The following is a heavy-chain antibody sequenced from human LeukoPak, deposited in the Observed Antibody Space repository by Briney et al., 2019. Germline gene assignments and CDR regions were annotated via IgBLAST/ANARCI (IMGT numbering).Heavy chain of an antibody. J-gene: IGHJ4*02. CDR3: AKVLGRIAVAGTIGALDY. D-gene: IGHD6-19*01. V-gene: IGHV3-23*01. CDR1: XX. CDR2: ISGSGGST. Sequence: XXXSXVRQAPGKGLEWVSAISGSGGSTYYADSVKGRFTISRDNSKNTLYLQMNSLRAEDTAVYYCAKVLGRIAVAGTIGALDYWGQGTLVTVSS.